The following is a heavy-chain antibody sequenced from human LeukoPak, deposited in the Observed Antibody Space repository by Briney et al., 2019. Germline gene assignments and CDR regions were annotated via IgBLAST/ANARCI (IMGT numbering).Heavy chain of an antibody. CDR1: GGPISSYY. J-gene: IGHJ4*02. CDR3: ARDSYDILTGYTYFDY. V-gene: IGHV4-4*07. Sequence: KPSETLSLTCTVSGGPISSYYWSWIRQPAGKGLEWIGRIYTSGSTNYNPSLKSRVTMSVDTSKNQFSLKLSSVTAADTAVYYCARDSYDILTGYTYFDYWGQGTLVTVSS. CDR2: IYTSGST. D-gene: IGHD3-9*01.